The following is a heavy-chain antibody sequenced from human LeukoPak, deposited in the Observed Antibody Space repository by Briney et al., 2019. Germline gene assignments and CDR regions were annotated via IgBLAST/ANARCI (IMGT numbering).Heavy chain of an antibody. V-gene: IGHV1-18*01. CDR3: ARDQGHGDSSGYYRY. CDR2: ISAYNGNT. CDR1: GYTFTSYG. D-gene: IGHD3-22*01. J-gene: IGHJ4*02. Sequence: ASVKVSCKASGYTFTSYGISWVRQAPGQGLEWMGWISAYNGNTNYAQKLQGRVTMTTDTSTSTAYMELRSLRSDDTAVYYCARDQGHGDSSGYYRYWGQGTLVTVSS.